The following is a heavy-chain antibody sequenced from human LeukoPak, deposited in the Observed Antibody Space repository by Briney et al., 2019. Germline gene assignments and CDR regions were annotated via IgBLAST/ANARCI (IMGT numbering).Heavy chain of an antibody. CDR1: GFTFSSYS. J-gene: IGHJ4*02. V-gene: IGHV3-21*01. Sequence: PGGSLRLSCAASGFTFSSYSMNWVRQAPGKGLEWVSSISSSSSYIYYADSVKGRFTISRDNAKNSLYLQMNSLRAEDTAVYYCARVLAYSSSSVDYWGQRTLVTVSS. CDR3: ARVLAYSSSSVDY. CDR2: ISSSSSYI. D-gene: IGHD6-6*01.